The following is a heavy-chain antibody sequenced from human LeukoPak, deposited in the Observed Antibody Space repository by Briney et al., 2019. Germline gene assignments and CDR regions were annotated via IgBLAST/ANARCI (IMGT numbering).Heavy chain of an antibody. J-gene: IGHJ4*02. CDR3: VRGVADSYGQFDN. CDR1: GFSISTYW. CDR2: INPDGSTT. V-gene: IGHV3-74*01. Sequence: GGSLRLSCAASGFSISTYWIHWVRQAPGKGLVWVSRINPDGSTTYYAGSVKGRITISRDNAKNTLYLQMNSLRAEDTAVYCCVRGVADSYGQFDNWGQGTLVTVSS. D-gene: IGHD3-10*01.